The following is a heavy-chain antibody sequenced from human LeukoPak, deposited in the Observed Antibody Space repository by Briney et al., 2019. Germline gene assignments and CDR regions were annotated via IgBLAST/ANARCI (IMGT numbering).Heavy chain of an antibody. V-gene: IGHV4-34*01. Sequence: SETLSLTCAVYGGSFSGYYWSWIRQPPGKGLEWIGEINHSGSTNHNPSLKSRVTISVDTSKNQFSLKLSSVTAADTAVYYCARILRDAFDIWGQGTMVTVSS. J-gene: IGHJ3*02. CDR3: ARILRDAFDI. D-gene: IGHD2-21*02. CDR2: INHSGST. CDR1: GGSFSGYY.